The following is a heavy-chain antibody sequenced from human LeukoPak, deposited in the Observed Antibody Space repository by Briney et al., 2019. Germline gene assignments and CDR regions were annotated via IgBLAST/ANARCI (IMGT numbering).Heavy chain of an antibody. Sequence: GGSLRLSCEASGFTFDDYGMSWVRQAPGKGLEWVSGINWNGGSTGYADSVKGRFTISRDNAKNSLYLQMNSLRAEDTALYHCARAFGELSSWFDPWGQGTLVTVSS. V-gene: IGHV3-20*01. CDR1: GFTFDDYG. CDR2: INWNGGST. CDR3: ARAFGELSSWFDP. J-gene: IGHJ5*02. D-gene: IGHD3-10*01.